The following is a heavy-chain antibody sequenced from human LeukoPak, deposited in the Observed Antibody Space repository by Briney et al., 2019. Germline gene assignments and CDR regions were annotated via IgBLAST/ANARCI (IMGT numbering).Heavy chain of an antibody. V-gene: IGHV6-1*01. Sequence: SQTLSLTCAISGDSVSSNTAGWNWIRQSPSRGLEWLGRTYYRSKWYNDYAVSVKSRITLNPDTSKNQFSLQLNSVTPEDTAVYYCARGHHYYMDVWGKGTTVTVSS. CDR2: TYYRSKWYN. CDR3: ARGHHYYMDV. J-gene: IGHJ6*03. CDR1: GDSVSSNTAG.